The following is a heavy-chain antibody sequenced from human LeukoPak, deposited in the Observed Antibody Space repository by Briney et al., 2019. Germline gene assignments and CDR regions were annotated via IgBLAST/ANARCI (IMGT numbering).Heavy chain of an antibody. Sequence: PGGSLRLSCAASGFSISSYAMHWVRQAPGKGLEWVAVIWYDGSNKYYADSVKGRFTISRDNSKNTLYLQMNSLRAEDTAVYYCARTPGSTSCLDYWGQGTLVTVSS. CDR1: GFSISSYA. J-gene: IGHJ4*02. CDR3: ARTPGSTSCLDY. CDR2: IWYDGSNK. D-gene: IGHD2-2*01. V-gene: IGHV3-33*08.